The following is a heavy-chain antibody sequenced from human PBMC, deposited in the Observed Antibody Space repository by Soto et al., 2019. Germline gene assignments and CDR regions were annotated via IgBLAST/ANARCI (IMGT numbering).Heavy chain of an antibody. V-gene: IGHV3-53*01. J-gene: IGHJ4*02. Sequence: EVQVVESGGGLIQPGGSLRLSCEVSGFSVTANYMSWVRQAPGKGLEWVSVIYSGGSTYYIDSVKGRFSISRDLSKNTLYLQMNSLRAEDTAVYYCHGYGYWGQGTLVTVSS. D-gene: IGHD5-12*01. CDR3: HGYGY. CDR1: GFSVTANY. CDR2: IYSGGST.